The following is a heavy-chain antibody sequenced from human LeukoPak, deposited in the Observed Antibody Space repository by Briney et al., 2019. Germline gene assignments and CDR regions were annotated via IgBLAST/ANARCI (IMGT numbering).Heavy chain of an antibody. V-gene: IGHV4-39*01. J-gene: IGHJ6*03. CDR3: ARHSYRFYYYYYMDV. D-gene: IGHD1-26*01. CDR2: IYYSGGT. Sequence: SETLSLTCTVSGGSISSSSYYWGWIRQPPGKGLEWIGSIYYSGGTYYNPSLKSRVTISVDTSKNQFSLKLSSVTAADTAVYYCARHSYRFYYYYYMDVWGKGTTVTVSS. CDR1: GGSISSSSYY.